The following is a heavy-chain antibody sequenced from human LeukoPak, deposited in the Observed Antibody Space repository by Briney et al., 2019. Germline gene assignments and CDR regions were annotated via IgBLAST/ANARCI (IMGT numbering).Heavy chain of an antibody. CDR1: GFTFSSYA. V-gene: IGHV3-64*01. D-gene: IGHD6-19*01. Sequence: GGSLRLSCAASGFTFSSYAMHWVRQAPGKGLEYVSAISSNGGSTYFANSVKGRFTISRDNSKNTLYLQMGSLRAEDMAVYYCARRQWLGGVDYWSQGTLVTVSS. J-gene: IGHJ4*02. CDR3: ARRQWLGGVDY. CDR2: ISSNGGST.